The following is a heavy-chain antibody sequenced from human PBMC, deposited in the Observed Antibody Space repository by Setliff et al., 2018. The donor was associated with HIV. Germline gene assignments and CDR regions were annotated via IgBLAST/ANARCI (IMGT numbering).Heavy chain of an antibody. D-gene: IGHD6-19*01. CDR2: MYYDGVTT. CDR1: GFNVEKSG. J-gene: IGHJ4*02. Sequence: GSLRLSCEASGFNVEKSGMHWIRQAPGKGLEWVAVMYYDGVTTYYADSVKGRFTISRDNAKNSLYLQMNSLRAEDTAVYYCARAVHSGWYYFDYWGQGTLVTVSS. V-gene: IGHV3-30*12. CDR3: ARAVHSGWYYFDY.